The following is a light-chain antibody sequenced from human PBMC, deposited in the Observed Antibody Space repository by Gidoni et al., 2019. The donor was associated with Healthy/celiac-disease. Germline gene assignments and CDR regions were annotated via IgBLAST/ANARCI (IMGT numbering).Light chain of an antibody. CDR3: SSYTSSSTAV. J-gene: IGLJ2*01. Sequence: QSALTQPASVSGSPGQSITISCTGTSSDVGGYNYVYWYQQHPGKAPKLMIYDVSNRPSGVSNRFSGSKSGNTASLTISGLQAEDEAEYYCSSYTSSSTAVFGGGTKLTVL. V-gene: IGLV2-14*01. CDR1: SSDVGGYNY. CDR2: DVS.